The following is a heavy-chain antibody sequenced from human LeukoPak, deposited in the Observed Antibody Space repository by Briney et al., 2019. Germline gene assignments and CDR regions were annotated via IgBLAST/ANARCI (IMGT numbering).Heavy chain of an antibody. CDR1: GFTFSSYC. CDR3: TREAGYGDYIFDY. CDR2: IRSKAYGGTT. V-gene: IGHV3-49*03. J-gene: IGHJ4*02. D-gene: IGHD4-17*01. Sequence: GGSLRLSCAASGFTFSSYCMSWFRQAPGKGLEWVSFIRSKAYGGTTEYAASVKGRFTISRDDSKSIAYLQMNSLNTEDTAVYYCTREAGYGDYIFDYWGQGTLVTVSS.